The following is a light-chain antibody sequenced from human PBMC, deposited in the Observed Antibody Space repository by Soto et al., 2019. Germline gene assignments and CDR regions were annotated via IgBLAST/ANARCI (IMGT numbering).Light chain of an antibody. V-gene: IGKV3-11*01. CDR1: QSVSSY. J-gene: IGKJ1*01. CDR2: DAS. CDR3: QQRSNWPRT. Sequence: EIVLTQSPATRSLSPGERATLSCRASQSVSSYLAWYQQKPGQAPRLLIYDASNRATGIPARFSGSGSGTDFTLTISSLEPEDFAVYYCQQRSNWPRTFAQGTKVEMK.